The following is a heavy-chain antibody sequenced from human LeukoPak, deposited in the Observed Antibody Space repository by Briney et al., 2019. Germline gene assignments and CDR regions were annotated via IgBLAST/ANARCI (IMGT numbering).Heavy chain of an antibody. CDR1: GGSFSGYY. CDR3: ARHSSIAVAGSYWFDP. V-gene: IGHV4-34*01. CDR2: INHSGST. D-gene: IGHD6-19*01. J-gene: IGHJ5*02. Sequence: PSETLSLTCAVYGGSFSGYYWSWIRQPPGKGLEWIGEINHSGSTNYNPSLKSRVTISVDTSKNQFSLKLSSVTAADTAVYYCARHSSIAVAGSYWFDPWGQGTLVTVSS.